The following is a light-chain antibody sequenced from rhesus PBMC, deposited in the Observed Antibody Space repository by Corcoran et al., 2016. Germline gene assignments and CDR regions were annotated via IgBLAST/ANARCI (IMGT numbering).Light chain of an antibody. CDR1: QSITSW. CDR2: KSS. Sequence: DIQMTQSPSSLSASVGDTVTITCRASQSITSWLAWYQQKPGKAPKLLNFKSSSLQSGVPSRFSGSGSGTDFTLTLSSLQSEDFATYYCQQYNSSPFTFGPGTKLEIK. CDR3: QQYNSSPFT. J-gene: IGKJ3*01. V-gene: IGKV1-22*01.